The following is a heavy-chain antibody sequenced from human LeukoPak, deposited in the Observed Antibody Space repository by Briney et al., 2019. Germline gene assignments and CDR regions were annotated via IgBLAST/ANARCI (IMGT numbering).Heavy chain of an antibody. J-gene: IGHJ4*02. V-gene: IGHV3-48*03. CDR2: ISSSGSTI. D-gene: IGHD3-16*01. Sequence: PGGSLRLSCAASGFTFSSYEMNWVRQAPGKGLEWVSYISSSGSTIYYADSVKGRFTISRDNAKNSLYLQMDSLRVEDTAVYYCARGYDYGDYWGQGTLVTVSS. CDR3: ARGYDYGDY. CDR1: GFTFSSYE.